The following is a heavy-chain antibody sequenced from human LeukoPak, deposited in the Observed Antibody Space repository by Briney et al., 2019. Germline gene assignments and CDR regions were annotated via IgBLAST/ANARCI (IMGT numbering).Heavy chain of an antibody. CDR3: ARDLRTMVRGVIPRNWFDP. Sequence: GASVKVSCKTSGYTFTYYDISWVRQAPGQGLEWMGGINAYNGNTNDAQKFQGRVTMTTDTSTSTAYMELSRLRSDDTAVYYCARDLRTMVRGVIPRNWFDPWGQGTLVTVSS. CDR1: GYTFTYYD. V-gene: IGHV1-18*01. CDR2: INAYNGNT. J-gene: IGHJ5*02. D-gene: IGHD3-10*01.